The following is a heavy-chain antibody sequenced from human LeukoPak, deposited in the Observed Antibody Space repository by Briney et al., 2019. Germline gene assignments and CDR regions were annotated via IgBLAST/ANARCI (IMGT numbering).Heavy chain of an antibody. CDR1: GLTFSNFA. J-gene: IGHJ4*02. CDR2: ISGNGGTT. CDR3: ARESPVFDS. Sequence: GGSLTLSCAVSGLTFSNFAMTWVRQAPGKGLDWVSVISGNGGTTYYADSVKGRFTISRDNSKNTLYLQMNRLRADDSAVYYCARESPVFDSWGQGTLVTVSS. V-gene: IGHV3-23*01.